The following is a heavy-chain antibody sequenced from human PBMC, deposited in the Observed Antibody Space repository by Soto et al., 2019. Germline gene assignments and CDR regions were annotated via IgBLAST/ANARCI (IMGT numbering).Heavy chain of an antibody. CDR2: IYYSGST. CDR1: GGSISSSSYY. D-gene: IGHD6-13*01. J-gene: IGHJ3*02. CDR3: ARVRRAAAGFDI. V-gene: IGHV4-61*05. Sequence: SETLSLTCTVSGGSISSSSYYWGWIRQPPGKGLEWIGYIYYSGSTNYNPSLKSRVTISVDTSKNQFSLKLSSVTAADTAVYYCARVRRAAAGFDIWGQGTMVTVS.